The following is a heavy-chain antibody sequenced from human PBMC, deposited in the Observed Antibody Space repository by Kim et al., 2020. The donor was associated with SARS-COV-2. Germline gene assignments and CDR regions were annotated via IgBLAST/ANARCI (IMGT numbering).Heavy chain of an antibody. V-gene: IGHV3-30*07. CDR3: ARDDAPYWDDSSGYGDY. D-gene: IGHD3-22*01. J-gene: IGHJ4*02. Sequence: VMGRFTISRDNSKNTLYLQMNSLRAEDTAVYYCARDDAPYWDDSSGYGDYWGQGTLVTVSS.